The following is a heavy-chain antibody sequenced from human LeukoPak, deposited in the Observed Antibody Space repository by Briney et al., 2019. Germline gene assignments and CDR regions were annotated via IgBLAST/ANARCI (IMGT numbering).Heavy chain of an antibody. CDR1: GGSISSSSYY. CDR3: ARGPMVRGVRFYYYYYMDV. Sequence: KTSETLSLTCTVSGGSISSSSYYWGWIRQPPGKGLEWIGSIYYSGSTYYNPSLKSRVTISVDTSKNQFSLKLSSVTAADTAVYYCARGPMVRGVRFYYYYYMDVWGKGTTVTVSS. D-gene: IGHD3-10*01. CDR2: IYYSGST. J-gene: IGHJ6*03. V-gene: IGHV4-39*07.